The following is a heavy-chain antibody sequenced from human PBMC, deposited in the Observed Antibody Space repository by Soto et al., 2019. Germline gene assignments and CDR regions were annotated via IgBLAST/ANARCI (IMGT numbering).Heavy chain of an antibody. V-gene: IGHV3-30-3*01. CDR1: GFSFSISP. CDR3: ARDPKTSGGQHWAFNYFDS. Sequence: QVQLVESGGGVVQPGRSLRLSCAASGFSFSISPMHWVRQAPGKGPEWVALISYDGTNKFYPDSVKGQFTISRDNSKSTLYLQVDSVRPEAAAVYYCARDPKTSGGQHWAFNYFDSWGQGTLVTVSS. CDR2: ISYDGTNK. D-gene: IGHD7-27*01. J-gene: IGHJ4*02.